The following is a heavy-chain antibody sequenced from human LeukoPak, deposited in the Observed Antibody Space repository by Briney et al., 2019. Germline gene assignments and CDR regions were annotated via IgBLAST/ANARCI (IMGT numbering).Heavy chain of an antibody. V-gene: IGHV1-24*01. Sequence: ASVKVSCKVSGYTLTELSMHWVRQAPGKGLEWMGGFDPEDGETIYAQKFQGRVTMTEDTSTDTAYMELSSLRSDDTAVYYCARDFPFDYSNSLNWFDPWGQGTLVTVSS. CDR2: FDPEDGET. CDR3: ARDFPFDYSNSLNWFDP. CDR1: GYTLTELS. D-gene: IGHD4-11*01. J-gene: IGHJ5*02.